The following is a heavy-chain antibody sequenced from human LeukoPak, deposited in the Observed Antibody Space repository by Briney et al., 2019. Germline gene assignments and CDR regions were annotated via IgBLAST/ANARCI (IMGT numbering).Heavy chain of an antibody. CDR3: ARDYYYDSSGYWDSYFDS. Sequence: GGSLRLSCAASGFTFSRFGMHWVRQAPGKGLEWVAVIWYDGSNKYYADSVKGRFTISRDNSKNTLYLEMNSLRAEDTAVYYCARDYYYDSSGYWDSYFDSWGQGTLVSVSS. D-gene: IGHD3-22*01. J-gene: IGHJ4*02. V-gene: IGHV3-33*01. CDR2: IWYDGSNK. CDR1: GFTFSRFG.